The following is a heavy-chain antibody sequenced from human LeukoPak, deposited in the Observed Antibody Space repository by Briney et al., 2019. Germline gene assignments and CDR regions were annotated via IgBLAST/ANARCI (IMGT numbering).Heavy chain of an antibody. CDR3: AADPDHLERFLEWVRGDI. D-gene: IGHD3-3*01. Sequence: GASVKVTCKASGFTFTSSAVQWVRQARGQRLEWIGWIVVGSGNTNYAQKFQERVTITRDMSTSTAYMELSSLRSEDTAVYYCAADPDHLERFLEWVRGDIWGQGTMVTVSS. V-gene: IGHV1-58*01. CDR1: GFTFTSSA. CDR2: IVVGSGNT. J-gene: IGHJ3*02.